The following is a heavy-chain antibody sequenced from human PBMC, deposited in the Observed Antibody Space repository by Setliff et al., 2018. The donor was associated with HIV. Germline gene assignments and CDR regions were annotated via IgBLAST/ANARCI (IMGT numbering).Heavy chain of an antibody. V-gene: IGHV3-30*03. CDR2: ISKDGNNK. Sequence: PGGSLRLSCAASGFTFMNYGMHWVRQAPGKGLEWVAVISKDGNNKYYADSVKGRFTTSRDNSKNTLYLQMNSLRPEDTAVYYCARDESYYDFWSGFYPLRWFDPWGQGTLVTVSS. CDR3: ARDESYYDFWSGFYPLRWFDP. J-gene: IGHJ5*02. D-gene: IGHD3-3*01. CDR1: GFTFMNYG.